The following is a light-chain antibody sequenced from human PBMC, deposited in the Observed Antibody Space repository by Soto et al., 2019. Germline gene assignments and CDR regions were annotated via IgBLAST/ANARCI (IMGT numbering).Light chain of an antibody. Sequence: EIVMTQSPATLSVSPGERATLSCRASQSVSSNLACYQQKPGQAPRLLIYGTSTRATGIPARFSGTGSGTEFTLTISSLQSEDFAVYYCQQYNNWPPEITFGGGTKVEIK. J-gene: IGKJ4*01. CDR2: GTS. CDR1: QSVSSN. V-gene: IGKV3D-15*01. CDR3: QQYNNWPPEIT.